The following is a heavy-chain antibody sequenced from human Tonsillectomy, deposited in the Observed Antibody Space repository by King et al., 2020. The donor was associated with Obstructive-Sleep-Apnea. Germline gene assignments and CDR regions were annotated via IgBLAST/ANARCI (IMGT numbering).Heavy chain of an antibody. CDR3: AKEIEAGRGFDD. Sequence: VQLVESGGGVVQPGGSLRLSCAASGFTFDDYPMHWVRQAPGKGLEWDSLINWDGTSTYYADSVKGRFTISRDNSKNSLFLQMNSLRTDDTAFYYCAKEIEAGRGFDDWGQGTLVTVSS. CDR1: GFTFDDYP. D-gene: IGHD6-25*01. CDR2: INWDGTST. J-gene: IGHJ4*02. V-gene: IGHV3-43*01.